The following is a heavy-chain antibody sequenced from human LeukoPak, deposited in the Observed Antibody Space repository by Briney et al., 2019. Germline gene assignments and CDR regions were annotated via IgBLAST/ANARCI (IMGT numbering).Heavy chain of an antibody. CDR2: IWYDGSNK. V-gene: IGHV3-33*01. J-gene: IGHJ4*02. D-gene: IGHD2-15*01. Sequence: GGSLRLSCAASGFTFSSYGMHWVRQAPGKGLEWVALIWYDGSNKYYADSVKGRFTISRDNSKNTLYLQMNSLRAEDTAVYYCAGGYCSGGSCYRNFDYWGQGTLVTVSS. CDR1: GFTFSSYG. CDR3: AGGYCSGGSCYRNFDY.